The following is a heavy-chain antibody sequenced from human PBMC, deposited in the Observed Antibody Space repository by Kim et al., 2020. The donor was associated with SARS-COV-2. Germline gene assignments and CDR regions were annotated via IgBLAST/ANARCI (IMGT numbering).Heavy chain of an antibody. J-gene: IGHJ4*02. CDR1: GGSVSSGSYY. CDR3: ARDTLSLAYCGGDCYINLFDY. D-gene: IGHD2-21*02. CDR2: IYYSGST. V-gene: IGHV4-61*01. Sequence: SETLSLTCTVSGGSVSSGSYYWSWIRQPPGKGLEWIGYIYYSGSTNYNPSLKSRVTMSVDTSKNQFSLKLSSVTAADTAVYYCARDTLSLAYCGGDCYINLFDYWGQGTLVTVSS.